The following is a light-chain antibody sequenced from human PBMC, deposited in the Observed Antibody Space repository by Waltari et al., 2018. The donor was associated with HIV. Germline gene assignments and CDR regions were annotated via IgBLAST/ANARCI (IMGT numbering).Light chain of an antibody. CDR3: CSYTSSNTYV. CDR2: EGS. CDR1: SSDVGGYNF. Sequence: QSALTQPASVSGSPGQAITISCTGTSSDVGGYNFVSWYQQHPGKAPKLMIYEGSKRPSWVSNRFSGSKSGNTASLTISGLQAEDEADYYCCSYTSSNTYVFGTGTEVSVL. J-gene: IGLJ1*01. V-gene: IGLV2-23*01.